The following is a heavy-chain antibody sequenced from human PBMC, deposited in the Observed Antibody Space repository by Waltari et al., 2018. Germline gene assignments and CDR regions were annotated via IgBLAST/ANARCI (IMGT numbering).Heavy chain of an antibody. CDR3: ARVPVQTADVFDI. Sequence: QVQLQESGPGLVKPSQTLSLTCTVSGGSISSGSYYWSWIRQPAGKGLEWIGRIYTSGSTNYNPSLKSRVTISVDTSKNQFSLKLSSVTAADTAVYYCARVPVQTADVFDIWGQGTMVTVSS. J-gene: IGHJ3*02. CDR1: GGSISSGSYY. V-gene: IGHV4-61*02. CDR2: IYTSGST.